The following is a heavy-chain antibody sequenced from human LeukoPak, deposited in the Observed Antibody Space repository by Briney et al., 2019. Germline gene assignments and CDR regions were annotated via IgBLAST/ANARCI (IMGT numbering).Heavy chain of an antibody. D-gene: IGHD6-13*01. V-gene: IGHV4-39*07. CDR2: IYYSGST. CDR1: GGSISNSSSY. CDR3: ATTASSSQNY. Sequence: PSETLSLTCTVSGGSISNSSSYWGWIRQPPGKGLEWIGSIYYSGSTYYNPSLKSRVTISVDKSKNQFSLKLSSVTAADTAVYYCATTASSSQNYWGQGTLVTVSS. J-gene: IGHJ4*02.